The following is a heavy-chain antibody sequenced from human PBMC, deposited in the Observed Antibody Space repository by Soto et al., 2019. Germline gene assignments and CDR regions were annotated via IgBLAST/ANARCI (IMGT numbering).Heavy chain of an antibody. Sequence: QVQLVQSGAEVKKPGASVKVSCKASGNTFTNYAMHWVRQAHGQRLEWMGWINAGNGNTKYSQKFQGRVTITRDTSASTAYIELSSLRSEDTAVYYCATTTVTTRTFDFWGQGTLVTVSS. V-gene: IGHV1-3*01. CDR1: GNTFTNYA. CDR2: INAGNGNT. D-gene: IGHD4-17*01. J-gene: IGHJ4*02. CDR3: ATTTVTTRTFDF.